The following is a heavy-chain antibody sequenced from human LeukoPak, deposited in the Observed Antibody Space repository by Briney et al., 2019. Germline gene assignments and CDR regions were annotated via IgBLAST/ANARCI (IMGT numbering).Heavy chain of an antibody. V-gene: IGHV1-46*01. CDR3: AREGYYYDSSGYYSPNWFDP. J-gene: IGHJ5*02. CDR1: GYTLTELS. Sequence: GASVKVSCKVSGYTLTELSMHWVRQAPGQGLEWMGIINPSGSSTSYAQKFQGRVTMTRDTSTSTVYMELSSLRSEDTAVYYCAREGYYYDSSGYYSPNWFDPWGQGTLVTVSS. CDR2: INPSGSST. D-gene: IGHD3-22*01.